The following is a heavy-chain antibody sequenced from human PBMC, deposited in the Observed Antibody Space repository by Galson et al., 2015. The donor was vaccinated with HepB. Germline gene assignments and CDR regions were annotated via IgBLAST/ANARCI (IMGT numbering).Heavy chain of an antibody. D-gene: IGHD6-13*01. CDR1: GGTFSSYA. J-gene: IGHJ6*03. Sequence: SVKVSCKASGGTFSSYAISWVRQAPGQGLEWMGGIIPIFGTANYAQKFQGRVTITADESTSTAYMELSSLRSEDTAVYYCASLAAAGPHQLYYYYYYMDVWGKGTTVTVSS. V-gene: IGHV1-69*13. CDR3: ASLAAAGPHQLYYYYYYMDV. CDR2: IIPIFGTA.